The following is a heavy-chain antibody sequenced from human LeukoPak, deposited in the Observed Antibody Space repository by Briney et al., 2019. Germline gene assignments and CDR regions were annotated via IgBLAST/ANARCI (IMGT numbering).Heavy chain of an antibody. D-gene: IGHD6-13*01. CDR2: INHSGST. J-gene: IGHJ4*02. CDR1: VGSFSGYY. V-gene: IGHV4-34*01. CDR3: ASGPHRGYSSSWDY. Sequence: SETLSLTCAVYVGSFSGYYWSWVRRPPGEGLGWIGEINHSGSTNYNPSLQSRVTISVDPSKNQFSLKLSSVTAADTAVYYCASGPHRGYSSSWDYWGQGTLVTVSS.